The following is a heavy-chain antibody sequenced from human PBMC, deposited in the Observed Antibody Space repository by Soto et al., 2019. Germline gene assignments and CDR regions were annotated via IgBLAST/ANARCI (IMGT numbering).Heavy chain of an antibody. V-gene: IGHV1-8*01. CDR3: ARSDGHTFNWLDS. D-gene: IGHD2-2*02. CDR2: MNPTSGNT. Sequence: QVQLVQSGAEVKTPGASVKVSCKASGYTFTKYDMNWVRRAPGQGLEWMGWMNPTSGNTGYAQKFQGRLTMTWDTAIGIAHMELSSLRNEDTAVYYCARSDGHTFNWLDSWGQGTVVTVSA. CDR1: GYTFTKYD. J-gene: IGHJ5*01.